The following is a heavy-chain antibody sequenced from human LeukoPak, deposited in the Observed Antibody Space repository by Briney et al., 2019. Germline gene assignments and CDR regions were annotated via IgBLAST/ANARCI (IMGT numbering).Heavy chain of an antibody. CDR3: AKDPYSGSYFDY. D-gene: IGHD1-26*01. V-gene: IGHV3-23*01. CDR2: ISGGGGSA. CDR1: GFTFSSYA. Sequence: EGSLRLSCAASGFTFSSYAMSWVRQAPGKGLEWVSAISGGGGSAYYADSVKGRFIISRDNSKNTLYLQMNSLRAEDTAVYYCAKDPYSGSYFDYWGQGTLVTVSS. J-gene: IGHJ4*02.